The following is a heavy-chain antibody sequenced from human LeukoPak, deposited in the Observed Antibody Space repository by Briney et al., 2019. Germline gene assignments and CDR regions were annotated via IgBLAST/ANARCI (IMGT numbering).Heavy chain of an antibody. D-gene: IGHD3-10*01. CDR1: GYTFTSYG. V-gene: IGHV1-18*01. J-gene: IGHJ6*02. Sequence: GASVKVSCKASGYTFTSYGISWVRQAPGQGLEWMGWISAYNGNTNYAQKLQGRVTMTTDTSTGTAYMELRSLRSDDTAVYYCARGMVRGVNPLGGMDVWGQGTTVTVSS. CDR2: ISAYNGNT. CDR3: ARGMVRGVNPLGGMDV.